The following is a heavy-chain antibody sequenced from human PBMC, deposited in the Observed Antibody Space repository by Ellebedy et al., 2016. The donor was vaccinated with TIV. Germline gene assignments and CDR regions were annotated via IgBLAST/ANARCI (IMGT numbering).Heavy chain of an antibody. J-gene: IGHJ4*02. Sequence: AASVKVSCKASGYTFTNYGISWVRQARGQGLEWMGWISGYNGNNSSAQKLQGRVNMTKDTSTSTAYMELRSLRSDDTAVYYCAGFVNGDYEDYWGQGALVTVTS. CDR3: AGFVNGDYEDY. CDR1: GYTFTNYG. CDR2: ISGYNGNN. D-gene: IGHD4-17*01. V-gene: IGHV1-18*04.